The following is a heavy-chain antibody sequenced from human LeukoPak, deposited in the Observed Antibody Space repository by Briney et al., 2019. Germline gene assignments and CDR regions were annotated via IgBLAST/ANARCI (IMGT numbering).Heavy chain of an antibody. CDR3: AELGITMIGGV. V-gene: IGHV3-48*03. CDR1: GFTFSSYE. CDR2: ISTSGSTI. Sequence: GGSLRLSCAASGFTFSSYEMNWVRQAPGKGLEWVSYISTSGSTIYYADSVKGRFTISRDNAKNSLYLQMDSLRAEDTAVYYCAELGITMIGGVWGKGTTVTISS. D-gene: IGHD3-10*02. J-gene: IGHJ6*04.